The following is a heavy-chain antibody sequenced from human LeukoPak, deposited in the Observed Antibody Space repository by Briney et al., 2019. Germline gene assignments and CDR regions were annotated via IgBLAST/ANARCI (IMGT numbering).Heavy chain of an antibody. D-gene: IGHD3-22*01. V-gene: IGHV1-69*13. Sequence: ASVKVSCKASGGTFSSYAISWVRQAPGQGLEWMGGIIPIFGTANYAQKFQGRVTITADESTSTAYMELSRLRSDDTAVYYCATYYDSSGYTYYFDYWGQGTLVTVSS. CDR1: GGTFSSYA. CDR3: ATYYDSSGYTYYFDY. J-gene: IGHJ4*02. CDR2: IIPIFGTA.